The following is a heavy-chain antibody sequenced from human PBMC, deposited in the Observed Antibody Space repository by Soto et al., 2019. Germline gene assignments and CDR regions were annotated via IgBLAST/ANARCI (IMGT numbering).Heavy chain of an antibody. CDR1: GGSMSSYY. CDR3: TRAKRFLGHYYYMDV. V-gene: IGHV4-59*12. Sequence: SETLSLTCSVSGGSMSSYYWSWIRQPPGKGLECIGYIYYSGSTNYNPSLKSRITISVDTSKNQFSLKLSSVTAADTAVYYCTRAKRFLGHYYYMDVWGKGTTVS. CDR2: IYYSGST. J-gene: IGHJ6*03. D-gene: IGHD3-3*01.